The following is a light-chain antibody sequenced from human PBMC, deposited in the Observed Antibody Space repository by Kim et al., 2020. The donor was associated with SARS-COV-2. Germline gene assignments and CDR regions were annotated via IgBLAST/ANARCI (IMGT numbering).Light chain of an antibody. CDR3: GADHGSGSNFVWV. CDR1: SGYSNYK. V-gene: IGLV9-49*01. CDR2: VGTGGIVG. J-gene: IGLJ3*02. Sequence: TCPRSSGYSNYKVDWYQQRPGKGPRFVMRVGTGGIVGSKGDGIPDRFSVLASGLNRYLTIKNIQEEDESDYHCGADHGSGSNFVWVFGGGTQLTVL.